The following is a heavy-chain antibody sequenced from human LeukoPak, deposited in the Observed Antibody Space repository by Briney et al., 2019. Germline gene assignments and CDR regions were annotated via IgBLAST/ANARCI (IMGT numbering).Heavy chain of an antibody. D-gene: IGHD5-18*01. CDR1: GFPFETNA. CDR2: IGNTET. J-gene: IGHJ4*02. V-gene: IGHV3-23*01. Sequence: GGSLRLSCATSGFPFETNAMSWVRQAPGKGLEWVATIGNTETFYADSVTGRFTISRDNSKNTVNLQMNRLRVEDTAIYYCAKDWIQFNRVFDCFDSWGQGNLVTVSS. CDR3: AKDWIQFNRVFDCFDS.